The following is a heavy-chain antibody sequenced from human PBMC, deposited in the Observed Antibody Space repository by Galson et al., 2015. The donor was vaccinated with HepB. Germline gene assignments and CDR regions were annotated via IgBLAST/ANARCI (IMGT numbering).Heavy chain of an antibody. CDR2: INAGNGNT. Sequence: SVKVSCKASGYTFTNYAMHWVRQAPGQRPEWMGWINAGNGNTKYSQKFQGRVTITRDTSASTAYMELTSLRSEDTAVYYCAGLSLRFHSSGWYYFDYWGQGTLVTVSS. J-gene: IGHJ4*02. CDR3: AGLSLRFHSSGWYYFDY. D-gene: IGHD6-19*01. CDR1: GYTFTNYA. V-gene: IGHV1-3*01.